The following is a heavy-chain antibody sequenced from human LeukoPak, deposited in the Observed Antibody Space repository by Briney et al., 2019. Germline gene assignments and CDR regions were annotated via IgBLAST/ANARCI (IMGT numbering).Heavy chain of an antibody. J-gene: IGHJ5*02. CDR1: GDSISGGAFY. Sequence: SETLSLTCTVSGDSISGGAFYLGWVRQSPGKGLEWIGSMFYSGSTHFNPSLESRITMSLDTSKNQFSLRLSLMTAADTAIYYCARQGSSPNWFDPWGQGTLVTVSS. CDR3: ARQGSSPNWFDP. D-gene: IGHD1-26*01. V-gene: IGHV4-39*01. CDR2: MFYSGST.